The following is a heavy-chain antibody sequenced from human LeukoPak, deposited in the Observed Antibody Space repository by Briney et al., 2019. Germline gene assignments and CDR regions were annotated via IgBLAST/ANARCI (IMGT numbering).Heavy chain of an antibody. CDR2: IYYSGST. V-gene: IGHV4-59*01. J-gene: IGHJ4*02. Sequence: SETLSLTCTVSGGSISSYYWSWIRQPPGKGLEWIGYIYYSGSTNYNPSLKSRVTISVDTSKNQFSLKLSSVTAADTAVYYCARVRGSLGGELFDYWGQGTLVTVCS. CDR3: ARVRGSLGGELFDY. D-gene: IGHD3-16*01. CDR1: GGSISSYY.